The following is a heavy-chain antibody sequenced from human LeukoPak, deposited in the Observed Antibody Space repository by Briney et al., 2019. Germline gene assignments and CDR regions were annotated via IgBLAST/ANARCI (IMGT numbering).Heavy chain of an antibody. V-gene: IGHV3-74*01. CDR2: INSDGSST. Sequence: AGGPLRLSCAASGFTFSSYWMHWVRQAPGKGLVWVSRINSDGSSTSYADSVKGRFTISRDNAKNTLYLQMNSLRAEDTAVYYCARSRDYCTNGVCFYFDYWGQGTLVTVSS. D-gene: IGHD2-8*01. J-gene: IGHJ4*02. CDR1: GFTFSSYW. CDR3: ARSRDYCTNGVCFYFDY.